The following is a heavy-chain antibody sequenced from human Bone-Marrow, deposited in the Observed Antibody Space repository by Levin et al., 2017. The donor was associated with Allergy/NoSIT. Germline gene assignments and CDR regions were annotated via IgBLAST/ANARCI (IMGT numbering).Heavy chain of an antibody. CDR1: GGSLSDES. D-gene: IGHD1-26*01. Sequence: SQTLSLPCTVSGGSLSDESWSWIRQPAGKGLEWIGRIFSSGYTNYNPSLKSRVTMSVETSKNRFSLNLTSVTAADTGVYYCAKRGMGPTSRAFDIWGHGTKVTVSS. J-gene: IGHJ3*02. CDR3: AKRGMGPTSRAFDI. V-gene: IGHV4-4*07. CDR2: IFSSGYT.